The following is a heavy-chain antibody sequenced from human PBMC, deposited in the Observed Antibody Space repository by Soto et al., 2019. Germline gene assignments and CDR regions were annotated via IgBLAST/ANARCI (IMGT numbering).Heavy chain of an antibody. CDR2: VYHTGRT. CDR3: ARDFDYFGS. Sequence: SATLAITCTVSGGSFKSGSYDWGWIRQPPGKGLEWIGYVYHTGRTDYNPSLKSRVSISMDTSKNQFSLDLDSVTLADTAVYSCARDFDYFGSWGQGTLVTVSS. V-gene: IGHV4-61*01. D-gene: IGHD3-3*01. J-gene: IGHJ4*02. CDR1: GGSFKSGSYD.